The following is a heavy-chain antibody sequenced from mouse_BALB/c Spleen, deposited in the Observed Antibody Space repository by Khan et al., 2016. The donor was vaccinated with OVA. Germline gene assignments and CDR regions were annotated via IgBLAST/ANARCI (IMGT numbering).Heavy chain of an antibody. J-gene: IGHJ4*01. CDR1: GYTFTNYW. V-gene: IGHV1-69*02. CDR3: TREGTTVDAMDY. CDR2: IYPSDNYT. Sequence: QVQLQQSGAELVRPGASVKLSCKASGYTFTNYWINWVKQRPGQGLEWIGNIYPSDNYTNYNQKFKDKATLTVDKSSSTAYIQLSSPTSEDSAVYYWTREGTTVDAMDYWGQGTSVTVSS. D-gene: IGHD1-1*01.